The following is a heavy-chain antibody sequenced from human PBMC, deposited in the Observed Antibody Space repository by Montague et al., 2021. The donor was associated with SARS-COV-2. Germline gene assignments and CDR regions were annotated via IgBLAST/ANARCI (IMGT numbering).Heavy chain of an antibody. J-gene: IGHJ4*02. V-gene: IGHV4-39*01. D-gene: IGHD2-15*01. Sequence: SETLSLTCTVSGDPISSSSYYWGRIRQSPGRGLEGIGSINYNGXTXYXXXXKXRVTISADAPKDQLSLQPVSTTAADTAVYYCAGQHGRGFVVTGFETYFDYWGQGSLVIVSS. CDR3: AGQHGRGFVVTGFETYFDY. CDR1: GDPISSSSYY. CDR2: INYNGXT.